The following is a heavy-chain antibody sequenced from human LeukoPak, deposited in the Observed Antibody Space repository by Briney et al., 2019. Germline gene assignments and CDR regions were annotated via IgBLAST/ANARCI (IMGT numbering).Heavy chain of an antibody. Sequence: GGSLRLSCAASGFTFSSYGMHWVRQAPGKGLEWVAVISYDGSNKYYADSVKGRFTISRDNSKNTLYLQMNSLRAEDTAVYYCAKAFQPYCSGGSCYSDYFDYWGQGTLVTVSS. J-gene: IGHJ4*02. CDR3: AKAFQPYCSGGSCYSDYFDY. V-gene: IGHV3-30*18. CDR2: ISYDGSNK. D-gene: IGHD2-15*01. CDR1: GFTFSSYG.